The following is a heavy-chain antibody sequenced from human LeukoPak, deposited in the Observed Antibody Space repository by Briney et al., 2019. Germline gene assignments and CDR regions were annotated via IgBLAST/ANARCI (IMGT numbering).Heavy chain of an antibody. Sequence: PGGSLRLSCAASGFTFGSYAMGWVRQAPGKGLEWVSVISGSGGSTYYADSVKGRFTISRDNSKNTLYLQMNSLRAEDTAVYYCAKDISSGYYYFDYWGQGTLVTVSS. J-gene: IGHJ4*02. D-gene: IGHD3-22*01. CDR3: AKDISSGYYYFDY. V-gene: IGHV3-23*01. CDR2: ISGSGGST. CDR1: GFTFGSYA.